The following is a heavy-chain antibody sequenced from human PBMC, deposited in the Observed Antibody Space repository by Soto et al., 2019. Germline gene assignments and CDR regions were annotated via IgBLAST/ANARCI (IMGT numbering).Heavy chain of an antibody. CDR2: IYYSGST. V-gene: IGHV4-39*01. CDR3: ARRLRGPLYCGGDCTFDY. Sequence: PSETLSLTCTVSGGSISSSSYYWGWIRQPPGKGLEWIGSIYYSGSTYYNPSPKSRVTISVDTSKNQFSLKLSSVTAADTAVYYCARRLRGPLYCGGDCTFDYWGQGTLVTVSS. CDR1: GGSISSSSYY. J-gene: IGHJ4*02. D-gene: IGHD2-21*02.